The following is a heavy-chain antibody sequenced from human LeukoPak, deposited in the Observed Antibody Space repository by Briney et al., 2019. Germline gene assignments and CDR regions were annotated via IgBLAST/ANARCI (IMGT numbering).Heavy chain of an antibody. J-gene: IGHJ4*02. Sequence: GGSLRLSCAASGFTFSSYEMNWVRQAPGKGLEWVSYISSSGSTIYYADSVKGRFTISRDNAKNSLYLQMNSLRAEDTAVYFCARGNIAAAGHGAFDYWGQGTLVTVSS. V-gene: IGHV3-48*03. CDR2: ISSSGSTI. CDR1: GFTFSSYE. D-gene: IGHD6-13*01. CDR3: ARGNIAAAGHGAFDY.